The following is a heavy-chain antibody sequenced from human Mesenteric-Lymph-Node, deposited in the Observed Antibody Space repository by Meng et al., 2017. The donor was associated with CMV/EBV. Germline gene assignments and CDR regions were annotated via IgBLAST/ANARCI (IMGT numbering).Heavy chain of an antibody. CDR1: GFTFNDYA. CDR3: AKLDGLIDYFDY. Sequence: GGSLRLSCAASGFTFNDYAMHWVRQAPGKGLEWVSVIYGGGSSTYYADSVKGRFTISRDNSKNTLYLQMNSLRAEDTAVYYCAKLDGLIDYFDYWGQGTLVTVSS. CDR2: IYGGGSST. V-gene: IGHV3-23*03. J-gene: IGHJ4*02. D-gene: IGHD3-22*01.